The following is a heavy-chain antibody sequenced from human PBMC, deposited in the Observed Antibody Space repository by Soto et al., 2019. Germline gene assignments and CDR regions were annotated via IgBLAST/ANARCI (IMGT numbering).Heavy chain of an antibody. D-gene: IGHD6-13*01. CDR3: ARFPPPGIAAAGTNYYYGMDV. V-gene: IGHV1-69*13. J-gene: IGHJ6*02. Sequence: SVKVSCKASGGTFSSYAISWVRQAPGQGLEWMGGIIPIFGTANYAQKFQGRVTITADESTSTAYMELSSLRSEDTAVYYCARFPPPGIAAAGTNYYYGMDVWGQGTTVTVSS. CDR2: IIPIFGTA. CDR1: GGTFSSYA.